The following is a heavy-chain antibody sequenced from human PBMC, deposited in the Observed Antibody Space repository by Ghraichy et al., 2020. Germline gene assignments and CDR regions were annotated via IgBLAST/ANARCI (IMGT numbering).Heavy chain of an antibody. J-gene: IGHJ5*02. Sequence: GGSLRLSCAASGFTFSSYAMRWVRQAPGKGLEWVSDISGSGGSTYYADSVTGRFTISRDNSKNTLYLQMNRLRAEDTAVYYCSKWTVKASFGVVITALVTANPPSWAQGTLVTVSS. D-gene: IGHD3-3*01. CDR3: SKWTVKASFGVVITALVTANPPS. V-gene: IGHV3-23*01. CDR1: GFTFSSYA. CDR2: ISGSGGST.